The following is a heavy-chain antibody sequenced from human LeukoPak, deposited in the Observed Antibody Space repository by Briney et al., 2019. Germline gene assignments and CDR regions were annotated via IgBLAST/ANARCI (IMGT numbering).Heavy chain of an antibody. CDR3: ARDQVRCSSTSCYPRLYYYYYGMDV. J-gene: IGHJ6*02. D-gene: IGHD2-2*01. CDR1: GGTFSSYA. CDR2: IIPIFGTA. V-gene: IGHV1-69*13. Sequence: SVKVSCKASGGTFSSYAISWVRQAPGQGLEWMGGIIPIFGTANYAQKFQGRVTITADESTSTAYMELSSLRSEGTAVYYCARDQVRCSSTSCYPRLYYYYYGMDVWGQGTTVTVSS.